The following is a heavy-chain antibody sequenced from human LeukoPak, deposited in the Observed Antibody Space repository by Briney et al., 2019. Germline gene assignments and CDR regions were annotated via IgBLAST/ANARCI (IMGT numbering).Heavy chain of an antibody. D-gene: IGHD6-19*01. V-gene: IGHV3-23*01. CDR3: AKDLALAGTGGGFDV. CDR1: VLTFTTYA. CDR2: ISGGGDKA. Sequence: PGGSLRLSCAASVLTFTTYAINWVRQAPGKGLEWVSGISGGGDKAFYADSVNGRFTISRDNSENTVSLQMRSLIAEDTALSYCAKDLALAGTGGGFDVWGQGTRVAVSS. J-gene: IGHJ3*01.